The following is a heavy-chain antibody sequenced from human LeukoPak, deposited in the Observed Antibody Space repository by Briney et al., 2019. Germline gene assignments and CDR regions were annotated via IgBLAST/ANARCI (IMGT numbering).Heavy chain of an antibody. CDR3: AKDFLFYLDISSSLHFDY. Sequence: GGSLRLSCAASGFTFSSYGMHWVRQSPGKGLEWVAFIRYDGSNKYYADSVKGRFTISRDNSKNTLYLQMNSLRAEDTAVYYCAKDFLFYLDISSSLHFDYWGQGTLVTVSS. D-gene: IGHD6-6*01. J-gene: IGHJ4*02. V-gene: IGHV3-30*02. CDR1: GFTFSSYG. CDR2: IRYDGSNK.